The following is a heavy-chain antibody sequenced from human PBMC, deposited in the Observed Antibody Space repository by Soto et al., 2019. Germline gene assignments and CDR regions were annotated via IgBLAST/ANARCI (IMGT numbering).Heavy chain of an antibody. D-gene: IGHD3-22*01. CDR3: AASRGYDSSGYSGYYYGMDV. J-gene: IGHJ6*02. CDR2: ITWNSDEI. CDR1: GFTFDDYA. Sequence: EVQLVESGVGLVQPGRSLRLSCAASGFTFDDYAMHWVRQRPGRGLEWVSGITWNSDEIGYPDSVKGRFSISRDNAKKYLYLQMNSLRPDDTALYYCAASRGYDSSGYSGYYYGMDVWGQGTTVTVSS. V-gene: IGHV3-9*01.